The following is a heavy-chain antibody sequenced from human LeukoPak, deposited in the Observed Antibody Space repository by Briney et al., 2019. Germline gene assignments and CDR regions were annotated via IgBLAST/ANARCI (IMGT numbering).Heavy chain of an antibody. CDR3: ASWAPGGLEY. J-gene: IGHJ4*02. V-gene: IGHV4-34*01. D-gene: IGHD1-26*01. CDR1: GGSFSGYY. CDR2: INHSGST. Sequence: PAETVPLTCAVYGGSFSGYYWSWIRQPPGKGLEWIGEINHSGSTNYNPSLKSRVTISVDTSKNQFSLKLSSVTAADTAVYYCASWAPGGLEYWGQGTPAPVSS.